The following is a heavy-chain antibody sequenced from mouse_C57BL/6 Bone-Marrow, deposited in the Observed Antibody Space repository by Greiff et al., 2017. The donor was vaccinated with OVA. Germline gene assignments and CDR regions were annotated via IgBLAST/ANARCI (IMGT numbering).Heavy chain of an antibody. J-gene: IGHJ4*01. Sequence: EVMLVESGGDLVKPGGSLKLSCAASGFTFSSYGMSWVRQTPDKRLEWVATISSGGSYTYYPESVKGRFTISRDNATNTPYLQLSSLKSEDTATSYCAREGPYYYGSRSLAMDYWGQGTAVTVSS. CDR3: AREGPYYYGSRSLAMDY. CDR1: GFTFSSYG. CDR2: ISSGGSYT. V-gene: IGHV5-6*01. D-gene: IGHD1-1*01.